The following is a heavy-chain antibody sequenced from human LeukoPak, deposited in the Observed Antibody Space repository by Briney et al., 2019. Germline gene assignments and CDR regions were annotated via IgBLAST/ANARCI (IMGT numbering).Heavy chain of an antibody. CDR3: ARHVETAIDY. CDR2: IYPGDSDT. J-gene: IGHJ4*02. Sequence: GESLQISSQGSGYGFTSYGIGWVRPMPGKGLEWMGIIYPGDSDTRYSPSFQGQVTISADKSISTAYLQWSSLKALDTAMYYCARHVETAIDYWGEGTLVTVSS. D-gene: IGHD5-24*01. CDR1: GYGFTSYG. V-gene: IGHV5-51*01.